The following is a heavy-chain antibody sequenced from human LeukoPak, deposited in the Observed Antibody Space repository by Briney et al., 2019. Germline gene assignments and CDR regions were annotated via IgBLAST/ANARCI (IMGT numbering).Heavy chain of an antibody. CDR1: GFTVSSNY. CDR2: IYSGGST. D-gene: IGHD6-19*01. CDR3: ARVWYSSRWYYYMDV. J-gene: IGHJ6*03. V-gene: IGHV3-53*01. Sequence: GGSRRLSCAVSGFTVSSNYMTWVRQAPGKGLEWVSVIYSGGSTYYTDSVKGRFTISRDNSKNTLYLQMNSLRAEDTAVYYCARVWYSSRWYYYMDVWGNGTTVTVSS.